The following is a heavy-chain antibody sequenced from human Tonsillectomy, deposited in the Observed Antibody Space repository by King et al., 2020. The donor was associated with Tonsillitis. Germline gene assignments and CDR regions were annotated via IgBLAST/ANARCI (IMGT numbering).Heavy chain of an antibody. Sequence: VQLVQSGAEVKKPGASVKVSCKASGYTFTSHYMHWVRQAPGQGLEWMGIINPNGGSTSYAQKFQGRVTMTRDTSTSTVYMELSSLRSEGTAVYYCARPTQPDHIGAYYDGMDVWGQGTTVTVSS. V-gene: IGHV1-46*01. J-gene: IGHJ6*02. D-gene: IGHD1-14*01. CDR3: ARPTQPDHIGAYYDGMDV. CDR1: GYTFTSHY. CDR2: INPNGGST.